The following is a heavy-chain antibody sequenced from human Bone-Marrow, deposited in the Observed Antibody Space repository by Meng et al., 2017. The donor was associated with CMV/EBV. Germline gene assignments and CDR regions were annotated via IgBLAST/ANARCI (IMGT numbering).Heavy chain of an antibody. Sequence: ASVKVSCKASGYTFISYGISWVRQAPGQGLEWMGWISAYNDNTNYAQKVQGRVTMTTDTSTSTAYLELRSLRSDDTAVYYCARDVGWELLRRVLDYWGLGNLVTCSS. D-gene: IGHD1-26*01. J-gene: IGHJ4*02. CDR2: ISAYNDNT. CDR1: GYTFISYG. V-gene: IGHV1-18*01. CDR3: ARDVGWELLRRVLDY.